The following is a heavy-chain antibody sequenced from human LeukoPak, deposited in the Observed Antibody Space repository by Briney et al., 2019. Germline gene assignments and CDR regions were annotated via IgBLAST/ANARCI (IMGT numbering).Heavy chain of an antibody. CDR3: ARYPHNAFDI. CDR2: IYHSGST. J-gene: IGHJ3*02. V-gene: IGHV4-30-2*01. CDR1: GGSISSGGYY. Sequence: PSETLSLTCTVSGGSISSGGYYWSWIRQPPGKGLEWIGYIYHSGSTYYNPSLKSRVTISVDRSKNQFSLKLSSVTAADTAVYYCARYPHNAFDIWGQGTMVTVSS.